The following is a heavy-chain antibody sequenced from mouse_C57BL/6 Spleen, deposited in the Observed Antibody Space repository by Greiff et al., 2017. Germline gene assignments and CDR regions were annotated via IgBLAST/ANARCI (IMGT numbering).Heavy chain of an antibody. Sequence: VQLQQSGPELVKPGASVKISCTASGYAFSSSWMNWVKQRPGKGLEWIGRIYPGDGDTKYNGKFKGKDTLTADRSSSTAYMQLSSLTSEDSAVYCCAPDSSGFAWFAYWGQGTLVTVSA. CDR2: IYPGDGDT. D-gene: IGHD3-2*02. CDR3: APDSSGFAWFAY. V-gene: IGHV1-82*01. J-gene: IGHJ3*01. CDR1: GYAFSSSW.